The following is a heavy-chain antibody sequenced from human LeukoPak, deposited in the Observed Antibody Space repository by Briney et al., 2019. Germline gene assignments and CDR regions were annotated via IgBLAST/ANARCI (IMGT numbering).Heavy chain of an antibody. CDR1: GGTFSSYA. V-gene: IGHV1-69*13. J-gene: IGHJ4*02. CDR2: IIPIFGTA. CDR3: ARERGGSRGFDY. D-gene: IGHD2-15*01. Sequence: SVKVSCKASGGTFSSYAISWVRQAPGQGLEWMGGIIPIFGTANYAQKFQGRVTITADEPTSTAYMELSSLRSEDTAVYYCARERGGSRGFDYWGQGTLVTVSS.